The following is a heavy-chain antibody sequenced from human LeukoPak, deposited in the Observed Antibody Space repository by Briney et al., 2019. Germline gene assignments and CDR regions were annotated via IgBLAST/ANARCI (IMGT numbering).Heavy chain of an antibody. J-gene: IGHJ4*02. CDR2: IGGGGVSR. V-gene: IGHV3-23*01. Sequence: GGSLRLSCAASGFTFNNYAMNWVRQAPGKGLEWVSAIGGGGVSRYYADSVKGRFTISRDSSKDLLYLQMNSLRAEDTAVYYCAKDFRGYNRPADYWGQGTLVTVSS. CDR3: AKDFRGYNRPADY. D-gene: IGHD5-24*01. CDR1: GFTFNNYA.